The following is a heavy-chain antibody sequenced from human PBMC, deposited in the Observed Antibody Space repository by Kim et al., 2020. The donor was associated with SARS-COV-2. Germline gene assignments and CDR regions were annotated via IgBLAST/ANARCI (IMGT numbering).Heavy chain of an antibody. CDR3: ARGDSSSWYAQHYGMDV. CDR1: GGSISSGGYY. V-gene: IGHV4-31*03. CDR2: IYYSGST. Sequence: SETLSLTCTVSGGSISSGGYYWSWIRQHPGKGLEWIGYIYYSGSTYYNPSLKSRVTISVDTSKNQFSLKLSSVTAADTAVYYCARGDSSSWYAQHYGMDVWGQGTTVTVSS. J-gene: IGHJ6*02. D-gene: IGHD6-13*01.